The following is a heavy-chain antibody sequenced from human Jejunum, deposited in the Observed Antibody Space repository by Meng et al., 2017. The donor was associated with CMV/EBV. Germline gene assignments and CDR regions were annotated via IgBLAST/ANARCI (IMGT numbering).Heavy chain of an antibody. V-gene: IGHV4-39*01. J-gene: IGHJ4*02. Sequence: CSVSGGSISRSRHSWVWMRQPPGKGLEWIGNIYFSGSTHYEPSLESRVTISVDTSKNQFSLRLTSVTAADTAVYYCARQIWEPKVADSWGRGTLVTVSS. CDR3: ARQIWEPKVADS. CDR2: IYFSGST. D-gene: IGHD1-26*01. CDR1: GGSISRSRHS.